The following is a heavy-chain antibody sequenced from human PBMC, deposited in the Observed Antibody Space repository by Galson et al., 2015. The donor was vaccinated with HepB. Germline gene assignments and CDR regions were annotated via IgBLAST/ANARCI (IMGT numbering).Heavy chain of an antibody. Sequence: SVKVSCKASGGTFSSYAISWVRQAPGQGLEWMGGIIPIFGTANYAQKFQGRVTITADESTSTAYMELSSLRSEDTAVYYCARSGDIVVVPAAGLANYFDYWGQGTLVTVSS. CDR1: GGTFSSYA. V-gene: IGHV1-69*13. J-gene: IGHJ4*02. CDR3: ARSGDIVVVPAAGLANYFDY. CDR2: IIPIFGTA. D-gene: IGHD2-2*01.